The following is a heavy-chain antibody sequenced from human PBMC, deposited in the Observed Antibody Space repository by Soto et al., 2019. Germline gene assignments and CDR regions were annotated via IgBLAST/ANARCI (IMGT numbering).Heavy chain of an antibody. Sequence: EVQLLESGGGLVQPGGSLRLSCAASGFTFSSYAMTWVRQAPGKGLEWVSAISGSGGSTYYAASVKGRFTISRDNSNNTLYLQMNSLRAEDTAVYYCAKDRTFDSSGYYSYWGQGTLVTVSS. CDR1: GFTFSSYA. CDR3: AKDRTFDSSGYYSY. J-gene: IGHJ4*02. CDR2: ISGSGGST. D-gene: IGHD3-22*01. V-gene: IGHV3-23*01.